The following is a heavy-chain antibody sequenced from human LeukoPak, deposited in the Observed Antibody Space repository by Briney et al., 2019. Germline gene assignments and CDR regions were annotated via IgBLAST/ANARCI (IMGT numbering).Heavy chain of an antibody. D-gene: IGHD2-21*02. Sequence: SETLSLTCTVSGGSINSYYWSWIRQPPGKGLEWIGSIYYSGSINYNPSLKSRVTISVDTSKNQFSLKLSSVTAADTAVYYCARDRVTSFPVNYYYGMDVWGQGTTVTVSS. J-gene: IGHJ6*02. V-gene: IGHV4-59*01. CDR1: GGSINSYY. CDR2: IYYSGSI. CDR3: ARDRVTSFPVNYYYGMDV.